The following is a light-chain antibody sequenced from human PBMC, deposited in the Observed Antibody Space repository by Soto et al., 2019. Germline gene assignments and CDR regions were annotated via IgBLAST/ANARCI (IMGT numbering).Light chain of an antibody. Sequence: EIQMTQSPSSLSGSIVDRVTITFHASQNITNNLSWYQQKPGKAPNLLIYHASKLAKGVTSRFSGSGSGTDFSFIITSLQREDLATYYCQQYYGLPPITFGQGTRLEIK. J-gene: IGKJ5*01. CDR3: QQYYGLPPIT. V-gene: IGKV1-33*01. CDR1: QNITNN. CDR2: HAS.